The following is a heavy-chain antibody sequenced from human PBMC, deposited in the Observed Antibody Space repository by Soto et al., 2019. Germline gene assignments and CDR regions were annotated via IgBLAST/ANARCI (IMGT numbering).Heavy chain of an antibody. D-gene: IGHD3-10*01. V-gene: IGHV3-30*18. Sequence: QVQLVESGGGVVQPGRSLRLSCAASGFTFSSYGMHWVRQAPGKGLEWVALISYDGSNKYYADSVKGRFTVSSDNSKNTLDLQRTSLGPEDTWVYDGAKRRMPYYASGQGYWGEGTLFTVSS. CDR1: GFTFSSYG. CDR3: AKRRMPYYASGQGY. J-gene: IGHJ4*02. CDR2: ISYDGSNK.